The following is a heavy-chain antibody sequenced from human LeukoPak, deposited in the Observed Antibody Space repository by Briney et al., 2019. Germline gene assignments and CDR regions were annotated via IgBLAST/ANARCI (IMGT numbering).Heavy chain of an antibody. CDR1: GGSISSYY. Sequence: SETLSLTCTVSGGSISSYYWSWIRQPPGKGLGWIGYIYYSGSTNYNPSLKSRVTISVDTSKNQFSLKLSSVTAADTAVYYCARTIDPDIYFDYWGQGTLVTVSS. CDR3: ARTIDPDIYFDY. CDR2: IYYSGST. V-gene: IGHV4-59*08. J-gene: IGHJ4*02.